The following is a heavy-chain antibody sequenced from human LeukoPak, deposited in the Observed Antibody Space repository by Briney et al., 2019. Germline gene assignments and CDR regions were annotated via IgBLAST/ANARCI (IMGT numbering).Heavy chain of an antibody. J-gene: IGHJ1*01. V-gene: IGHV3-48*03. CDR2: ISGSGSLT. D-gene: IGHD2-8*02. CDR3: VLVQY. CDR1: GFSFSDYE. Sequence: GGSLRLSCAASGFSFSDYEMNWVRQAPGKGLEWLAYISGSGSLTHYADSVKGRFIISRDNAENSVYLQMNSLRVEDTAVYYCVLVQYWGQGTLVTVAS.